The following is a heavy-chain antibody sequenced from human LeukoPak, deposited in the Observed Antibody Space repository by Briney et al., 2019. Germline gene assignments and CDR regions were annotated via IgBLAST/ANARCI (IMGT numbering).Heavy chain of an antibody. J-gene: IGHJ6*02. CDR1: GYTFTGYY. D-gene: IGHD3-22*01. CDR3: ARDGSSSGSRMDV. V-gene: IGHV1-46*01. Sequence: ASVKDSCKASGYTFTGYYMHWVRQAPGQGLEWMGIINPSGGSTSYAQKFQGRVTMTRDTPTSTVYVELSSLRSEDTAVYYCARDGSSSGSRMDVWGQGTTVTVSS. CDR2: INPSGGST.